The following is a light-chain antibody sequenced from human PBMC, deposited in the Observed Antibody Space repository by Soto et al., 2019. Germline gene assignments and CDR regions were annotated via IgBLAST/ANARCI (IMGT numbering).Light chain of an antibody. Sequence: EIVLTQSPGTLSLSPGDRATLSCRVNQNINNPYLAWYQHKPGQAPRLLVFGTSSPATGIPDRFSGSWSGTDFTLTIQRLEPEDFALYYCQHYGSSPRRTFGQGTKVEMK. CDR2: GTS. V-gene: IGKV3-20*01. CDR1: QNINNPY. J-gene: IGKJ1*01. CDR3: QHYGSSPRRT.